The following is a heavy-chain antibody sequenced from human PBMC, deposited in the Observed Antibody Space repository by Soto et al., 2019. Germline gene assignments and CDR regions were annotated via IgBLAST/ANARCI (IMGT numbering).Heavy chain of an antibody. CDR2: IYSGGST. J-gene: IGHJ6*02. D-gene: IGHD3-10*01. V-gene: IGHV3-53*01. CDR1: GFTVSSNY. Sequence: GSLRLSCAASGFTVSSNYMSLVRQAPGKGLEWVSVIYSGGSTHYADSVKGRFTISRDNSKNTLYLQMNSLRAEDTAVYYCARVTGSGSYYGAYYYYGMDVWGQGTTVTVSS. CDR3: ARVTGSGSYYGAYYYYGMDV.